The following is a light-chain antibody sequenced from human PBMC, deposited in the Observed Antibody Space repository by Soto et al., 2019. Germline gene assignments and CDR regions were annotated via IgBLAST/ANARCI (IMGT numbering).Light chain of an antibody. J-gene: IGLJ1*01. CDR1: SSDVGAYNS. V-gene: IGLV2-14*01. CDR3: SSYTSSNSYV. Sequence: QSVLTQPASVSGSPGQSIAISCTGTSSDVGAYNSVSWYQQYPGKAPKLMIHDVSNRPSGVSDRFSGSRSGNTASLTISGLQAEDEADYHCSSYTSSNSYVFGSGTKVT. CDR2: DVS.